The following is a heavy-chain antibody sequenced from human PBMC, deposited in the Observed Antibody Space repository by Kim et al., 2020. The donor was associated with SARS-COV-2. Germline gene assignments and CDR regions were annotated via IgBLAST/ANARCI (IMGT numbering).Heavy chain of an antibody. CDR3: ARHFRGTSIRFLGLSYFDS. CDR1: GGSLSSSSYC. Sequence: SETLSLTCSVSGGSLSSSSYCWGWVCQPPGKGLVWNGSIYYTGSTYYNPSLKSRVTISMDTSKNQFSLTLSSVTAADTAVYSCARHFRGTSIRFLGLSYFDSWGQGTLDTVSS. J-gene: IGHJ4*02. CDR2: IYYTGST. D-gene: IGHD3-3*01. V-gene: IGHV4-39*01.